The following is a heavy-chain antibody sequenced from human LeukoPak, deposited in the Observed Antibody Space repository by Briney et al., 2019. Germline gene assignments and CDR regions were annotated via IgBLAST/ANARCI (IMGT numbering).Heavy chain of an antibody. CDR2: INPNSGDT. V-gene: IGHV1-2*02. D-gene: IGHD1-1*01. CDR1: GYTFTGYY. J-gene: IGHJ4*02. Sequence: ASVKVSCKASGYTFTGYYMHWVRQAPGQGLEWMGWINPNSGDTNYAQKFQGRVTMTRDTSISTAYMELSRLRSDDTAVYYCARDSNSDYFDYWGQGTLVTVSS. CDR3: ARDSNSDYFDY.